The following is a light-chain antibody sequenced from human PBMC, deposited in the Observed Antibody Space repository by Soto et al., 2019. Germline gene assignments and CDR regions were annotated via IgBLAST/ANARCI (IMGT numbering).Light chain of an antibody. V-gene: IGKV1-12*01. CDR3: QQANSLTLT. CDR1: QYIRSR. J-gene: IGKJ4*01. CDR2: DAS. Sequence: IQMTQSPSSLSASVGDRVAITCRASQYIRSRLAWYQQNVGNAPKLLIYDASTLQSGCPSRFSATGSGTDFTLTINSLPPEDFATYSCQQANSLTLTLGGATKVDIK.